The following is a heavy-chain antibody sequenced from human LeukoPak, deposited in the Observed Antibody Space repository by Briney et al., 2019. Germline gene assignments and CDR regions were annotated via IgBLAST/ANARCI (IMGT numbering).Heavy chain of an antibody. CDR2: ISGSGGST. CDR3: AKSAGIVVVTAIHY. V-gene: IGHV3-23*01. Sequence: GGSLRLSCAASGFTFNRYAMSWVRQAPGKGLEWVSAISGSGGSTYYADSVKGRFTISRDNSKNTLYLQMNSLRAEDTAVYYCAKSAGIVVVTAIHYWGQGTLVTVSS. J-gene: IGHJ4*02. CDR1: GFTFNRYA. D-gene: IGHD2-21*02.